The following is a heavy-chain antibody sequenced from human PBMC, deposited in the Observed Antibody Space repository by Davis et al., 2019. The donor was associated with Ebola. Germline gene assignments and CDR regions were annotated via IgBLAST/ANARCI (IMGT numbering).Heavy chain of an antibody. CDR1: GYTFTSYG. Sequence: ASVKVSCKASGYTFTSYGISWVRQAPGQGLEWMGWISAYNGNTNYAQKLQGRVTMTTDTSTSTAYMELRSLRSDDTAVYYCARGHSSGYYQDYFDYWGQGTLVTVSS. CDR2: ISAYNGNT. D-gene: IGHD3-22*01. J-gene: IGHJ4*02. V-gene: IGHV1-18*04. CDR3: ARGHSSGYYQDYFDY.